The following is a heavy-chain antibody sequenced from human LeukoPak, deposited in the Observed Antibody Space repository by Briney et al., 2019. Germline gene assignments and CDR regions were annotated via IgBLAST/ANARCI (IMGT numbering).Heavy chain of an antibody. J-gene: IGHJ4*02. D-gene: IGHD6-13*01. V-gene: IGHV3-23*01. CDR2: ISGSGYTT. Sequence: GTSLRLSCAASGFTFSSYAMSWVRQAPGEGLEWVSGISGSGYTTDYADPVKGGLTISRDNSKNTLYLQMDSLRAEDTAVYYCAKDRSRSSSWLHFDYWGQGTLVTVSS. CDR3: AKDRSRSSSWLHFDY. CDR1: GFTFSSYA.